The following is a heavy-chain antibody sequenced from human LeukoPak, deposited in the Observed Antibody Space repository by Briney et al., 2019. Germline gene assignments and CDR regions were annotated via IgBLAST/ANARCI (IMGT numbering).Heavy chain of an antibody. J-gene: IGHJ6*03. CDR2: IYSGGST. D-gene: IGHD4-17*01. CDR3: ARVRSDYGDYYYYYYYMDV. V-gene: IGHV3-66*01. Sequence: GGSLRLSCAASGFTVSSNYMSWVRQAPGKGLEWVSVIYSGGSTYYADSVKGRFTISRDNSKNTLYLQMNSLRAEDTAVYYCARVRSDYGDYYYYYYYMDVWGKGTTVTISS. CDR1: GFTVSSNY.